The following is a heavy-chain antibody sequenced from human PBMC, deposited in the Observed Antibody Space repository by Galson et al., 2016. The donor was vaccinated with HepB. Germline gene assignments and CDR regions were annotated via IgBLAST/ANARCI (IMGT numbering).Heavy chain of an antibody. J-gene: IGHJ6*04. V-gene: IGHV1-8*01. CDR2: MNPNNSDT. Sequence: SVKVSCKASGYTFINYDINWVRQAPGQGLEWMGWMNPNNSDTGCAQKFQGGVTMTRNTSTSTVYMELSSLTSEDTALYYCVFRAYYYFGMDVWGTGTTVTVSS. CDR1: GYTFINYD. CDR3: VFRAYYYFGMDV.